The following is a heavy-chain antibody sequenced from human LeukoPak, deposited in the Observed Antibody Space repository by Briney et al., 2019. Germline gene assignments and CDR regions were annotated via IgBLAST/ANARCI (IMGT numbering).Heavy chain of an antibody. V-gene: IGHV4-38-2*01. CDR2: IHHSGTT. Sequence: PSETPSLTRAVSGYSLSRGYFWGLIPQPPRKGVEWVGSIHHSGTTYYNPSLKSRVAISVDTSKNQFSLNLSSVTAADTAVYYCARPFKDTTVTSGFDYWGQGTLVTVSS. D-gene: IGHD4-17*01. CDR3: ARPFKDTTVTSGFDY. CDR1: GYSLSRGYF. J-gene: IGHJ4*02.